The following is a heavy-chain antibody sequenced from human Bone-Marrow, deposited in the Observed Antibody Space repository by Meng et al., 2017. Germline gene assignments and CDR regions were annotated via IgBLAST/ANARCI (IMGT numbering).Heavy chain of an antibody. CDR3: ARAGGNRDEGGTYYYDSSGYFPFSIDY. V-gene: IGHV4-4*02. Sequence: QVQLQESGPGLVKPAGTRARTCAGAGGSSSRRNWGRWVRQPPGKGLEWIGEISHSGSTNYNPSLKSRVTISVDKSKNQFSLKLSSVTAADTAVYYCARAGGNRDEGGTYYYDSSGYFPFSIDYWGQGTLVTVSS. CDR2: ISHSGST. CDR1: GGSSSRRNW. J-gene: IGHJ4*02. D-gene: IGHD3-22*01.